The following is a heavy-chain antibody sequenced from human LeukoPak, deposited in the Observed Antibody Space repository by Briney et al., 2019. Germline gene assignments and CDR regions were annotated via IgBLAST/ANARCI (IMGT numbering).Heavy chain of an antibody. Sequence: PGRSLRLSCAASGFTLSSYAMHWVRQAPGKGLECLAVISYDGSNKYYADSVKGRFTISRDNSKNMLYLQMNSLRAEDTAVYYCARPYGSGREYYYYGMDVWGKGPTVIVSS. V-gene: IGHV3-30*04. J-gene: IGHJ6*04. CDR1: GFTLSSYA. CDR3: ARPYGSGREYYYYGMDV. CDR2: ISYDGSNK. D-gene: IGHD3-10*01.